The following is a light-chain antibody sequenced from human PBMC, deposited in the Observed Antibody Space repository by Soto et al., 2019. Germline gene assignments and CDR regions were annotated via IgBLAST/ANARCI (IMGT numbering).Light chain of an antibody. CDR1: SSDVGGYNY. Sequence: QSALTQPPSASGSPGQSVTISCTGASSDVGGYNYVSWYQQHPGKAPKLMIYEVTKRPSGVPDRFSGSKSGNTAYLTVSGLQAEDEADYFCSSYAGSNIHYVFGTGTKLTVL. V-gene: IGLV2-8*01. CDR3: SSYAGSNIHYV. J-gene: IGLJ1*01. CDR2: EVT.